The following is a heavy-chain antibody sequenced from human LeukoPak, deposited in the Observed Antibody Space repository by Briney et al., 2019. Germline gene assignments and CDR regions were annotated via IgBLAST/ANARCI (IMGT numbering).Heavy chain of an antibody. V-gene: IGHV1-2*02. CDR1: GYTFTSYD. J-gene: IGHJ4*02. Sequence: GASVKVSGKASGYTFTSYDINWVRQAAGQGLEWVGWINPGSGATNCAQRFHGRVTMTRDTSISTVYMELSRLRSDDTAVYYCARDVGEYCSSINCHASDYWGQGTLVTVSS. CDR2: INPGSGAT. CDR3: ARDVGEYCSSINCHASDY. D-gene: IGHD2-2*01.